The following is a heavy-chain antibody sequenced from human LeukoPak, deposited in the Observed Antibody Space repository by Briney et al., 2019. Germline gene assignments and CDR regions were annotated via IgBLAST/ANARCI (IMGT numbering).Heavy chain of an antibody. CDR3: ARESGYKGLGFDY. Sequence: PGGSPRLSCAASGFTFSTYTMNWVRQAPGKGLKWVSYISSSSGTIYYADSVKGRFTISRDNAKNSLYLQMNSLRAEDTAVYYCARESGYKGLGFDYWGQGTLVTVSS. CDR1: GFTFSTYT. V-gene: IGHV3-48*01. CDR2: ISSSSGTI. J-gene: IGHJ4*02. D-gene: IGHD5-12*01.